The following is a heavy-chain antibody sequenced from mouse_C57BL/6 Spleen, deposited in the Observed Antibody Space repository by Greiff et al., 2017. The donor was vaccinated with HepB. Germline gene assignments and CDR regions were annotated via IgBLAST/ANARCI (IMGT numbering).Heavy chain of an antibody. J-gene: IGHJ2*01. Sequence: QVQLQQSGAELVKPGASVKISCKASGYAFSSYWMNWVKQRPGKGLEWIGQIYPGDGDTNYNGKFKGKATLTADKSSSTAYMQLSSLTSEDSAVYFCARKGIYYGNYAYWGQGTTLTVSS. CDR2: IYPGDGDT. CDR1: GYAFSSYW. D-gene: IGHD2-1*01. V-gene: IGHV1-80*01. CDR3: ARKGIYYGNYAY.